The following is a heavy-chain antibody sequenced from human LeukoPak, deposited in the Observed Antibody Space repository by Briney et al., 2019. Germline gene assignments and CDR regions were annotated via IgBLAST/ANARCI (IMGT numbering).Heavy chain of an antibody. CDR3: ATDTRRVVVPK. CDR2: IDKKDKGYATAT. CDR1: GFTFSGSA. V-gene: IGHV3-73*01. J-gene: IGHJ4*02. D-gene: IGHD2-15*01. Sequence: PGGSLKLSCAASGFTFSGSAIHWVRHSSAKGLEWVGQIDKKDKGYATATAYAASVKGRFTISRDDSKTSLYLQMNNLKTEDTAVYYCATDTRRVVVPKWGQGTLVTVSS.